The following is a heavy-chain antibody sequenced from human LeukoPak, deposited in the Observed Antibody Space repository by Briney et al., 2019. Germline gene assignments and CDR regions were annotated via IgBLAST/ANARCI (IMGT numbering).Heavy chain of an antibody. CDR3: ARERKLIVAPNYYYYYTDV. Sequence: GGSLRLSCAASGFTVSSNYMSWVRQAPGKGLEWVSVIYSGGSTYYADSVKGRFTISRDNSKNTLYLQMNSLRAEDTAVYYCARERKLIVAPNYYYYYTDVWGKGTTVTVSS. D-gene: IGHD2-15*01. CDR1: GFTVSSNY. V-gene: IGHV3-66*02. CDR2: IYSGGST. J-gene: IGHJ6*03.